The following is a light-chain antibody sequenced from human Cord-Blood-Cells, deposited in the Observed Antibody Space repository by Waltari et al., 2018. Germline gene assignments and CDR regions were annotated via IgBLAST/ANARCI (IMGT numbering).Light chain of an antibody. CDR2: GAS. CDR1: QSVSSN. CDR3: HQYNNWPPFT. Sequence: EIVMTQSPATLSVSPGERATLSCRASQSVSSNLAWYQQKPGQAPRLLIYGASTRAAGSPARFIGSGSGTEFTLTISSLQSEDFAVYYCHQYNNWPPFTFGPGTKVDIK. V-gene: IGKV3-15*01. J-gene: IGKJ3*01.